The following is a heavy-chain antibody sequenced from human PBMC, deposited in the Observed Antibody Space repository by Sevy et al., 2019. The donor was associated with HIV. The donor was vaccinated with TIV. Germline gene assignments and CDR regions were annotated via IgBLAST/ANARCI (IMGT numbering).Heavy chain of an antibody. Sequence: GGSLRLSCAASGFTFSSYAMHWVRQAPGKGLEWVAVISYDGSNKYYADSVKGRFTISRDNSKNTLYLQMNSLRAEDTAVYYCARERGTETHDQEYCGGDCYPGYFDYWGQGTLVTVSS. CDR3: ARERGTETHDQEYCGGDCYPGYFDY. CDR1: GFTFSSYA. J-gene: IGHJ4*02. CDR2: ISYDGSNK. D-gene: IGHD2-21*02. V-gene: IGHV3-30-3*01.